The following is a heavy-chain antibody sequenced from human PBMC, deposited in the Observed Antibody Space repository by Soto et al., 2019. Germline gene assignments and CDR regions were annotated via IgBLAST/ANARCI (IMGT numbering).Heavy chain of an antibody. CDR2: INTDGTST. CDR1: GFTFSRSL. Sequence: GGSLRLSCAASGFTFSRSLIFWVRRAPRKGLVWVSRINTDGTSTTYADSVKGRFTISRDNAQNTLYLQMNSLRADDTAVYYCARDTYTSAWYYFEYWGQGTPVTVSS. V-gene: IGHV3-74*01. CDR3: ARDTYTSAWYYFEY. J-gene: IGHJ4*02. D-gene: IGHD6-19*01.